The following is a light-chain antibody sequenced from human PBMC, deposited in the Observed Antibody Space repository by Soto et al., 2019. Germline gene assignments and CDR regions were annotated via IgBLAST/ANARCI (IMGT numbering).Light chain of an antibody. CDR3: CSYTVSSNYV. J-gene: IGLJ1*01. Sequence: QSALTQPASVSGSPGQSITISCTGANSDIGSFDLVSWYQQHPGEVPRLMIYEVSKRPSGVSNRFSGSKSGNTASLTISGLQAEDEADYYCCSYTVSSNYVFGSGTKLTVL. V-gene: IGLV2-23*02. CDR1: NSDIGSFDL. CDR2: EVS.